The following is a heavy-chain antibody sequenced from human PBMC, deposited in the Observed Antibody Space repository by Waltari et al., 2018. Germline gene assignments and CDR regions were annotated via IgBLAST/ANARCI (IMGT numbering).Heavy chain of an antibody. CDR3: ARVGGGEYSSYYYYMDV. D-gene: IGHD3-16*01. Sequence: QVQLQESGPGLVKPGGSISSYYWSWIRQPPGKGLEWIGYSYYSGSTNYNPSLKSRVTISVDTSKNQFSLKLSSVTAADTAVYYCARVGGGEYSSYYYYMDVWGKGTTVTVSS. V-gene: IGHV4-59*13. J-gene: IGHJ6*03. CDR2: SYYSGST. CDR1: GSISSYY.